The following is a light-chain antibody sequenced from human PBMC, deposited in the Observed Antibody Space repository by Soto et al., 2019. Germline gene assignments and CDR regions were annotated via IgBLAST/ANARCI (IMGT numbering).Light chain of an antibody. Sequence: VLTQPPSVSAAPGQKVTISCSGSSSNIGSNHVSWYHQLPGSAPKLLIYDSNKRPSGIPDRFSGSKSGTSATLGITGIQTGDEADYYCGTWDSSLSVVLFGGGTKVTVL. V-gene: IGLV1-51*01. CDR1: SSNIGSNH. CDR3: GTWDSSLSVVL. J-gene: IGLJ3*02. CDR2: DSN.